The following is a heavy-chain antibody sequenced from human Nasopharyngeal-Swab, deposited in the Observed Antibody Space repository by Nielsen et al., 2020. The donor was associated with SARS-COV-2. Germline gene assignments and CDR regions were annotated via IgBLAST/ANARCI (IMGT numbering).Heavy chain of an antibody. D-gene: IGHD3-22*01. CDR3: ARDYYDSSGYYYVPSFDY. V-gene: IGHV3-30*04. Sequence: GGSLRLSCAASGFTFSSYAMHWVRQAPGKGLEWVAVISYDGSNKYYADSVKGRFTISRDNSKNTLYLQMNSLRAGDTAVYYCARDYYDSSGYYYVPSFDYWGQGTLVTVSS. CDR2: ISYDGSNK. J-gene: IGHJ4*02. CDR1: GFTFSSYA.